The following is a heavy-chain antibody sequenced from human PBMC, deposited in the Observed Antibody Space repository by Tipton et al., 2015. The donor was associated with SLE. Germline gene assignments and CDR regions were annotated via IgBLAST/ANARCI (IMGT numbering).Heavy chain of an antibody. V-gene: IGHV4-59*01. J-gene: IGHJ3*02. Sequence: TLSLTCTVSGGSISSYYWSWIRQPPGKGLEWIGYIYYSGSTNYNPALKIGVTIPVDTSKKQFYLKLSSVTAADTAVYYCSCNYAPTPVAFDIWGQGTMVTVSS. D-gene: IGHD4-11*01. CDR2: IYYSGST. CDR1: GGSISSYY. CDR3: SCNYAPTPVAFDI.